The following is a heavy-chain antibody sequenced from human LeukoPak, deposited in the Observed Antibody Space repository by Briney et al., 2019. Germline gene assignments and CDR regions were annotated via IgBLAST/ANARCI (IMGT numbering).Heavy chain of an antibody. CDR2: IYYSGST. Sequence: PSETLSLTCTVSGGSVSSGSYYWSWIRQPPGKGLEWIGYIYYSGSTSYNPSLKSRVIISVDTSKNQFSLKLSSVTAADTAVYYCARDRGSGSPHWFDPWGQGTLVTVSS. J-gene: IGHJ5*02. CDR1: GGSVSSGSYY. V-gene: IGHV4-30-4*08. D-gene: IGHD3-10*01. CDR3: ARDRGSGSPHWFDP.